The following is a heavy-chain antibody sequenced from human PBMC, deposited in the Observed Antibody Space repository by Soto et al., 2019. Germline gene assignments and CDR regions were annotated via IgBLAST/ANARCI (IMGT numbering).Heavy chain of an antibody. CDR2: ISTTGST. CDR3: ARAKDVSPSE. Sequence: SETLSLSCNVSGDSFSAYYWTWIQQPAGEGRGWIGRISTTGSTNYNPSLRSRVTMSLDTSKNQFSLKLTSVTAADTAVYYCARAKDVSPSEWGQGTLVTVSS. CDR1: GDSFSAYY. J-gene: IGHJ4*02. V-gene: IGHV4-4*07.